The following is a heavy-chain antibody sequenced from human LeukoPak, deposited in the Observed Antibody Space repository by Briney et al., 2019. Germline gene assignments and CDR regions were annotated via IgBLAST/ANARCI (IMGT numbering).Heavy chain of an antibody. D-gene: IGHD5-18*01. Sequence: ASVKVSCKASGYTFTGYYMHWVRQAPGQGLEWMGWINPNSGGTNYAQKFQGRVTMTRDTSISTAYMELSRLRSDDTAVYYCARDPGGTAMVPFDYWGQGTLVTVSS. J-gene: IGHJ4*02. CDR1: GYTFTGYY. V-gene: IGHV1-2*02. CDR2: INPNSGGT. CDR3: ARDPGGTAMVPFDY.